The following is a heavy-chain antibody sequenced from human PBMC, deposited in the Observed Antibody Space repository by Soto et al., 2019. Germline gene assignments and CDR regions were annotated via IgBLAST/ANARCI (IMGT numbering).Heavy chain of an antibody. V-gene: IGHV4-4*02. D-gene: IGHD4-4*01. CDR2: IYHSGST. CDR3: VRKVYSDWFFDL. CDR1: GASISSSHW. Sequence: QVQLQESGPGLVKPSGTLSLTCAVSGASISSSHWWRWVRQPPGKGLEWIGEIYHSGSTYYNASLKSRVDISLDKSKTQLSLKLRSVTAADTAVYYCVRKVYSDWFFDLWGRGTLVTVSS. J-gene: IGHJ2*01.